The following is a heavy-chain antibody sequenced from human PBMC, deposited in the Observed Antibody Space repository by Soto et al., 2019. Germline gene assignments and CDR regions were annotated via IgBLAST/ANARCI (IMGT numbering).Heavy chain of an antibody. CDR1: GSSFSSYG. Sequence: PGGSLRLPXAASGSSFSSYGMHWVRQAPGKGLDWVAVIWYDGSNKYYAESVKGRFTISRDNSKNTLYVQMNSLTVEDTAVYYCARAQYTGSYFDACDVWGQGTMVTVSS. V-gene: IGHV3-33*03. CDR2: IWYDGSNK. CDR3: ARAQYTGSYFDACDV. D-gene: IGHD1-26*01. J-gene: IGHJ3*01.